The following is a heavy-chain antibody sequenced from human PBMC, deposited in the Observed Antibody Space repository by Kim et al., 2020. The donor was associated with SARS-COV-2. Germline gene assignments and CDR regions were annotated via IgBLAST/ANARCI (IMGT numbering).Heavy chain of an antibody. CDR3: ASIVAEDLDY. V-gene: IGHV3-21*01. Sequence: GGSLRLSCAASGFTFSSYSMNWVRQAPGKGLEWVSSISSSSSYIYYADSVKGRFTISRDNAKNSLYLQMNSLRAEDTAVYYCASIVAEDLDYWGQGTLVTVST. CDR2: ISSSSSYI. CDR1: GFTFSSYS. J-gene: IGHJ4*02. D-gene: IGHD2-15*01.